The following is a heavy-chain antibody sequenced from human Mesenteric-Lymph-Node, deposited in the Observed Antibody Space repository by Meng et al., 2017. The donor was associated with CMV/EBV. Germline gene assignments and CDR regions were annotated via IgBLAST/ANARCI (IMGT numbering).Heavy chain of an antibody. J-gene: IGHJ6*02. D-gene: IGHD3-22*01. Sequence: GGSLRLSCAASGFTFTSYSMNWVRQAPGKGLEWVTVISYDGNNQYYADSVKGRFTISRDNSRNTLYLQMNSLRAEDTAVYYCARGIYDSSNYYSYFYDGMDVWGLGTTVTVSS. CDR3: ARGIYDSSNYYSYFYDGMDV. CDR2: ISYDGNNQ. CDR1: GFTFTSYS. V-gene: IGHV3-30*04.